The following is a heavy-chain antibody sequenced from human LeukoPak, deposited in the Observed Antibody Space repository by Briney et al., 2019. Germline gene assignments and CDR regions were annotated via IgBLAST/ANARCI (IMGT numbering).Heavy chain of an antibody. J-gene: IGHJ6*02. CDR2: ISNSGSTV. CDR1: GFTFSDYY. V-gene: IGHV3-11*01. D-gene: IGHD2-8*01. Sequence: GGSLRLSCAAPGFTFSDYYMTWLRQAPGKGLEWLSYISNSGSTVFYADSVKGRFTVPRDNAKRSLYLQIESLRDDDTAVYHCALGTINKDFYFGMDVWGQGTTVTVSS. CDR3: ALGTINKDFYFGMDV.